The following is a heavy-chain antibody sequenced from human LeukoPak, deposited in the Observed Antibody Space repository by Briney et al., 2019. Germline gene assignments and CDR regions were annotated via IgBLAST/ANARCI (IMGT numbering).Heavy chain of an antibody. CDR1: GFTFSSYS. D-gene: IGHD3-22*01. V-gene: IGHV3-48*04. CDR3: AASSGSGNYAYYFDY. CDR2: ISSSGTNI. Sequence: GGFLRLSCAASGFTFSSYSMNWVRQAPGKGLEWVSYISSSGTNIYYADSVKGRFTISRDIGKNSLYLQMNSLRAEDTAVYYCAASSGSGNYAYYFDYWGQGTLVTVSS. J-gene: IGHJ4*02.